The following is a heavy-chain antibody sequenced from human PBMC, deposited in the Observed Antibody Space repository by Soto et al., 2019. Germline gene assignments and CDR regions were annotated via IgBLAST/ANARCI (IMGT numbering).Heavy chain of an antibody. D-gene: IGHD3-3*01. CDR1: GGSISSGGYY. CDR2: IYYSGST. CDR3: ARTPSYHYDFWSGFYYGMDV. J-gene: IGHJ6*02. V-gene: IGHV4-31*03. Sequence: SETLSLTCTVSGGSISSGGYYWSWIRQHPGKGLEWIGYIYYSGSTYYNPSRKSRVTISVDTSKNQFSLKLSSVTAADTAVYYCARTPSYHYDFWSGFYYGMDVWGQGTTVTVSS.